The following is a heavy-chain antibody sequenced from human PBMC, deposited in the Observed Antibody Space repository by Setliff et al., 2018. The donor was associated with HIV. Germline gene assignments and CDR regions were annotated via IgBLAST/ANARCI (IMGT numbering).Heavy chain of an antibody. Sequence: SETLSLTCTVSGGSISGHYWSWIRQPPGGGLEWIGYIYSSGSTNFNPPLQSRVTISVDTSKNQFSLMLSSVTAADTAVYYCARHSGVASPNWFDPWGQGTLVTVSS. CDR1: GGSISGHY. J-gene: IGHJ5*02. CDR2: IYSSGST. CDR3: ARHSGVASPNWFDP. V-gene: IGHV4-4*09. D-gene: IGHD3-10*01.